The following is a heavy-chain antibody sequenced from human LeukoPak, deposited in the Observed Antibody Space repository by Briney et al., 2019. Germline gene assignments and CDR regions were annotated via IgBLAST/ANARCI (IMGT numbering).Heavy chain of an antibody. CDR3: ARDAAAGAGVFDY. CDR2: ISWNSGSI. J-gene: IGHJ4*02. D-gene: IGHD6-13*01. Sequence: GRSLRLSCAASGFTFDDYAMHWVRQAPGKGLEWVSGISWNSGSIGYADSVKGRFTISRDNAKNSLYLQMNSLRAEDTAVYYCARDAAAGAGVFDYWGQGTLVTVSS. CDR1: GFTFDDYA. V-gene: IGHV3-9*01.